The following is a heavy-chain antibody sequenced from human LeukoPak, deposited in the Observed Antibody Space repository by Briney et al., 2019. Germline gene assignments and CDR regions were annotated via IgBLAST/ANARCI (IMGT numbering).Heavy chain of an antibody. Sequence: GGSLRLSCAASGFTFSSYGMHWVRQAPGKGLEWVAVIWYDGSNKYYADSVKGRFTISRDNSRNTLYLQMNSLRAEDTAVYYCARDRLRYYYYYCMDVWGQGTTVTVSS. V-gene: IGHV3-33*01. CDR1: GFTFSSYG. D-gene: IGHD4-17*01. CDR3: ARDRLRYYYYYCMDV. CDR2: IWYDGSNK. J-gene: IGHJ6*02.